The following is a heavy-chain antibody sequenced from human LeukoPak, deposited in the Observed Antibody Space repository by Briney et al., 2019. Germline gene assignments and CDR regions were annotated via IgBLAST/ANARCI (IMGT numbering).Heavy chain of an antibody. J-gene: IGHJ3*02. Sequence: SETLSLTCTVSGGSISSSSYYWGWIRQPPGKGLEWIGNIYYSGSTYYNPSLKSRVTISVDTSKNQFSLKLSSVTAADTAVYYCARQYYDILTGYSRGAFDIWGQGTMVTVSS. V-gene: IGHV4-39*01. CDR3: ARQYYDILTGYSRGAFDI. D-gene: IGHD3-9*01. CDR2: IYYSGST. CDR1: GGSISSSSYY.